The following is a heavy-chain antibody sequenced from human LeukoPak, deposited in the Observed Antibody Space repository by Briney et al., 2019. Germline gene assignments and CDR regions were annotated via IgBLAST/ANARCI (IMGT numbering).Heavy chain of an antibody. CDR2: IGSSSSYI. J-gene: IGHJ4*02. CDR3: ARDRYSGSYSSSPFDY. V-gene: IGHV3-21*01. Sequence: GGSLRLSCAASGFTFSSYSMNWVRQAPGKGLEWVSSIGSSSSYIYYADSVKGRFTISRDNAKNSLYLQMNSLRAEDTAVYYCARDRYSGSYSSSPFDYWGQGTLVTVSS. D-gene: IGHD1-26*01. CDR1: GFTFSSYS.